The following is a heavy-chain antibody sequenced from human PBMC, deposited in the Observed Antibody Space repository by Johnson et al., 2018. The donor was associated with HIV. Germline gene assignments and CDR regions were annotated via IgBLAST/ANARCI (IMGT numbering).Heavy chain of an antibody. CDR1: KFTFSSYW. CDR3: ARSYDSSGYYYSFALDI. D-gene: IGHD3-22*01. V-gene: IGHV3-7*01. J-gene: IGHJ3*02. CDR2: IKQDGTEK. Sequence: VQLVESGGGLVQPGGSLRLSCAASKFTFSSYWMSWVRQAPGKGLEWVANIKQDGTEKYYVDSVRGRFTISRDNAKNSLYLQMNSLRAEDTAVYYCARSYDSSGYYYSFALDIWGQGTMVTVSS.